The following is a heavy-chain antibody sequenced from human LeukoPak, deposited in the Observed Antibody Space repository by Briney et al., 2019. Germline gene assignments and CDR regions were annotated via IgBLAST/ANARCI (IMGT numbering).Heavy chain of an antibody. CDR1: GGSFSGYY. V-gene: IGHV4-34*01. Sequence: PSETLSLTCAVYGGSFSGYYWSWIRQPPGKGLEWIGEINHSGSTNYNPSLKSRVTISVDTSKNQFSLKLSSVTAADTAVYSCARLSDYVWGSYRNDYWGQGTLVTVSS. J-gene: IGHJ4*02. CDR3: ARLSDYVWGSYRNDY. D-gene: IGHD3-16*02. CDR2: INHSGST.